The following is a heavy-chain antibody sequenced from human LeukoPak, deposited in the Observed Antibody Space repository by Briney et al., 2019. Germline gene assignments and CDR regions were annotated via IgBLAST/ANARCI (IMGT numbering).Heavy chain of an antibody. V-gene: IGHV4-34*01. CDR2: INHSGST. D-gene: IGHD2-2*01. CDR3: ATLTLRYGSSTSCWD. Sequence: SETLSLTCAVYGGSFSGYYWSWIRQPPGKGLEWIGEINHSGSTNYNPSLKSRVTISVDTSKNQFSLKLSSVTAADTAVYYCATLTLRYGSSTSCWDWGQGTLVTVSS. J-gene: IGHJ4*02. CDR1: GGSFSGYY.